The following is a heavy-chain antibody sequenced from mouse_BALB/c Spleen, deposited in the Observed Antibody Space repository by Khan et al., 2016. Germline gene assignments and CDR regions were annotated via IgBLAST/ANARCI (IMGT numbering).Heavy chain of an antibody. CDR1: GFNIKDTY. Sequence: VRLQQSGAELVKPGASVKLSCTASGFNIKDTYMHWVKQRPEQGLEWIGRIDPANGNTKYDPKFQGKATITADTSSNTAYLQLSSLTSEDTAVYYRARSPYDYDVGFAYWGQGTLVTVSA. J-gene: IGHJ3*01. CDR2: IDPANGNT. CDR3: ARSPYDYDVGFAY. V-gene: IGHV14-3*02. D-gene: IGHD2-4*01.